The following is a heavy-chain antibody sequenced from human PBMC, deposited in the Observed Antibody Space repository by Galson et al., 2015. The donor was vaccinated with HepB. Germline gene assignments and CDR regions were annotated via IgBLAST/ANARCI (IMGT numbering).Heavy chain of an antibody. V-gene: IGHV3-30*02. Sequence: SLRLSCAASGFTFSSYGMHWVRQAPGKGLEWVAFIRYDGSNKYYADSVKGRFTISRDNSKNTLYLQMNSLRAEDTAVYYCAKDFSASQLYNWNGADFFDYWAREPWSPSPQ. CDR1: GFTFSSYG. J-gene: IGHJ4*02. CDR3: AKDFSASQLYNWNGADFFDY. CDR2: IRYDGSNK. D-gene: IGHD1-1*01.